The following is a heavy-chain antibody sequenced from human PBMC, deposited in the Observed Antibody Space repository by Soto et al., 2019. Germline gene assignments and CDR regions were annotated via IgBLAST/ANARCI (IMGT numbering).Heavy chain of an antibody. CDR3: AHRIVGTGFDY. D-gene: IGHD3-22*01. J-gene: IGHJ4*02. CDR1: GFSLSTSGVS. V-gene: IGHV2-5*02. CDR2: IYWDDDK. Sequence: KESGPTLVKPTQTLTLTCTFSGFSLSTSGVSVGWIRQPPGKALEWLALIYWDDDKRYSPSLKNRLTITKGTSKNQVVLTMTNMDPVDTATYYCAHRIVGTGFDYWGQGTLVTVSS.